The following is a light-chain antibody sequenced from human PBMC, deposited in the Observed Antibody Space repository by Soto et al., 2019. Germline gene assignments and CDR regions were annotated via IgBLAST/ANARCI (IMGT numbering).Light chain of an antibody. V-gene: IGKV3-11*01. CDR3: QQRGNWPRTWA. CDR2: DAS. CDR1: QSISID. Sequence: EIVLTQSPVTLSLSPGEGATLSCKASQSISIDLAWYQQKPGQVPRLLIYDASSRATGIPGRFTGSGSGTDFILTISSLEPEDFAVYYCQQRGNWPRTWAFGQGTKVEV. J-gene: IGKJ1*01.